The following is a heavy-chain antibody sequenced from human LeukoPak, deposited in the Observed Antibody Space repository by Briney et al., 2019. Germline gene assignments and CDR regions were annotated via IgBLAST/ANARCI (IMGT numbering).Heavy chain of an antibody. Sequence: PGGSLRLSCATSGFTFTIFGINWVRQAPGKGPEWVSYIDARSGITYYADSVQGRFTISRDRSKNTLYLQMNSLRAEDTAVYYCARHSNSWSGEAFDIWGQGTMVTVSS. J-gene: IGHJ3*02. CDR3: ARHSNSWSGEAFDI. D-gene: IGHD2/OR15-2a*01. CDR2: IDARSGIT. V-gene: IGHV3-48*01. CDR1: GFTFTIFG.